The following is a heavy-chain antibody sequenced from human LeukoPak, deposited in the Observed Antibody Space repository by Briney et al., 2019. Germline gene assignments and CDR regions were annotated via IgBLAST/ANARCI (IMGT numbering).Heavy chain of an antibody. CDR3: ARNNGMDV. Sequence: GGSLRLSCAASGFTFSSYAMSWVRQVPGRGPEWVANVNRDGSETYYLDSVKGRFTISKDNAKNSLYLQMNSLRAEDTALYHCARNNGMDVWGQGTTVIVSS. CDR1: GFTFSSYA. J-gene: IGHJ6*02. V-gene: IGHV3-7*03. CDR2: VNRDGSET.